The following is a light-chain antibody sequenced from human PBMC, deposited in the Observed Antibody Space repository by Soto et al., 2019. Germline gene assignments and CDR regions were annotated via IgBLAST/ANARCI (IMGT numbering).Light chain of an antibody. CDR1: SSNVGGYEF. CDR2: DDG. V-gene: IGLV2-14*03. Sequence: QSALTQPASASESPGQSITISCTGTSSNVGGYEFVSWYQHHPAKAPKLMIYDDGNRPSGVSNRFSGSKSGNTASLTISGLQAEDEADYYCSSYTSSNTLVFGTGTKLTVL. J-gene: IGLJ1*01. CDR3: SSYTSSNTLV.